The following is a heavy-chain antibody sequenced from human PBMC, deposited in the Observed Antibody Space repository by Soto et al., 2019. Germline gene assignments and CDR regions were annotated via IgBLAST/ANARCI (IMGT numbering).Heavy chain of an antibody. CDR2: IIPIFGTA. D-gene: IGHD5-12*01. V-gene: IGHV1-69*12. CDR3: ARGNHRWLQLWYFDL. J-gene: IGHJ2*01. Sequence: QVQLVQSGAEVKKPGSSVTVSCKASGGTFSSYTISWVRQAPGQGLEWMGGIIPIFGTANYAQKFHGRDTSTADESTSTAYMELSSLRSEDTAVYYCARGNHRWLQLWYFDLWGRGTLVTVSS. CDR1: GGTFSSYT.